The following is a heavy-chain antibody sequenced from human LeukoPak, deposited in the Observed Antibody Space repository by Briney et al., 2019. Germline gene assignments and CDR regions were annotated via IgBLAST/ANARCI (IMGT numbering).Heavy chain of an antibody. V-gene: IGHV3-74*01. CDR3: ARNDFWSGYFIDY. D-gene: IGHD3-3*01. CDR1: GFTFSSYW. Sequence: GGSLRLSCAASGFTFSSYWMHWVRQAPGKGLVWVSRINSDGSSTRYADSVKGRFTISRDNAKNTLYLQMNSLRAEDTAVYYCARNDFWSGYFIDYWGQGTLVIVSS. CDR2: INSDGSST. J-gene: IGHJ4*02.